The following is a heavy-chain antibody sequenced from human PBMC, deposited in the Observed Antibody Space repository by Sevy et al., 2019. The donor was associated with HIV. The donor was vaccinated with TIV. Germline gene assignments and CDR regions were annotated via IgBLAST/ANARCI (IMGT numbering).Heavy chain of an antibody. CDR1: GFTSSSYW. Sequence: GGSLRLSCAASGFTSSSYWMSWVRQAPGKGLEWVANIKQDGSEKYYVDSVKGRFTISRDNAKNSLYLQMNSLRAEDTAVYYCARVDFWGGLDYWGQGTLVTVSS. D-gene: IGHD3-3*01. CDR3: ARVDFWGGLDY. V-gene: IGHV3-7*03. CDR2: IKQDGSEK. J-gene: IGHJ4*02.